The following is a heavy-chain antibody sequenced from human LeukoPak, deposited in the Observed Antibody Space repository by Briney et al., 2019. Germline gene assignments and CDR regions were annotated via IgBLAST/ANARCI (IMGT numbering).Heavy chain of an antibody. D-gene: IGHD3-22*01. Sequence: GGSLRLSCTTSGFNFGDYAMSWVRQAPGKGLEWVGFIRSKAFRGATGDGASVKGRVTMSRDDSKSIAYLHMNNLKTEDTAVYFCTSVYDSSSYYLSGIDYWGQGTLVTVSS. CDR2: IRSKAFRGAT. J-gene: IGHJ4*02. V-gene: IGHV3-49*04. CDR1: GFNFGDYA. CDR3: TSVYDSSSYYLSGIDY.